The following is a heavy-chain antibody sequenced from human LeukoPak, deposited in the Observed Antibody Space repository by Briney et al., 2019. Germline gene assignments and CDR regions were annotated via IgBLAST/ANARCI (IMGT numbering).Heavy chain of an antibody. CDR2: ISSSNTI. CDR3: STVDY. CDR1: GFTFSSYS. J-gene: IGHJ4*02. Sequence: GGSLRPSCAASGFTFSSYSMNWVRQAPGKGLEWVSYISSSNTIYYADSVKGRFTISRDNGKKSLYLQMNSLRVEDTAVYYCSTVDYWGQGTLVTVSS. V-gene: IGHV3-48*01.